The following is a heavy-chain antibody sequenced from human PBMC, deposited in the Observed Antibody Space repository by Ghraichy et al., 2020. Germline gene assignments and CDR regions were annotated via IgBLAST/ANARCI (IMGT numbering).Heavy chain of an antibody. CDR3: ARSHALAHVFDI. Sequence: SETLSLTCTVSGGSISSADYYWSWIRQPPGEGLEYIGNIFHSGSTHYNPSLKSRLTISLDTSKNQFSLKVTSVTTADTAVYFCARSHALAHVFDIWGHGTMVTVST. V-gene: IGHV4-30-4*01. J-gene: IGHJ3*02. CDR1: GGSISSADYY. CDR2: IFHSGST.